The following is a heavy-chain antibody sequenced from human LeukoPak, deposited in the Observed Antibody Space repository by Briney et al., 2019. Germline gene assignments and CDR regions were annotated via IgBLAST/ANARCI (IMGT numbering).Heavy chain of an antibody. CDR2: IIPVLGIA. Sequence: SVKVSCTASGGTFNSYTISWVRQAPGQGLEWMGRIIPVLGIANYAQRFQGRVTITADKSTNTAYMELSSLRSEDTAVYYCARESGAYHFDYWGQGTLVTVSS. D-gene: IGHD1-26*01. CDR1: GGTFNSYT. V-gene: IGHV1-69*04. J-gene: IGHJ4*02. CDR3: ARESGAYHFDY.